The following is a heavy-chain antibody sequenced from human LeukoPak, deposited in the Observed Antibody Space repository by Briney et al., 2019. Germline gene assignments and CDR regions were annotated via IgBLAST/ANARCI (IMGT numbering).Heavy chain of an antibody. CDR2: IIPIFGTA. J-gene: IGHJ4*02. CDR1: GGTFSSYA. V-gene: IGHV1-69*13. CDR3: AVEDTDYGSGRGFDY. Sequence: SVEVSCKASGGTFSSYAISWVRQAPGQGLEWMGGIIPIFGTANYAQKFQGRVTITADESTSTAYMELSSLRSEDTAVYYCAVEDTDYGSGRGFDYWGQGTLVTVSS. D-gene: IGHD3-10*01.